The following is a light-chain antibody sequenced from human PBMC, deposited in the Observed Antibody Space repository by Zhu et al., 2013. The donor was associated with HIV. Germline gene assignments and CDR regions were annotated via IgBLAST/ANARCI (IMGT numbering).Light chain of an antibody. Sequence: QSVLTQPPSVSGAPGQRVTISCTGSSSNIGAGYDVHWYQQLPGTAPKLLIYGNNNRPSGVPDRFSASKSGTSASLAITGLRAEDEADYYCQSYDTTLSSYVFGTGTTVTVL. J-gene: IGLJ1*01. V-gene: IGLV1-40*01. CDR2: GNN. CDR1: SSNIGAGYD. CDR3: QSYDTTLSSYV.